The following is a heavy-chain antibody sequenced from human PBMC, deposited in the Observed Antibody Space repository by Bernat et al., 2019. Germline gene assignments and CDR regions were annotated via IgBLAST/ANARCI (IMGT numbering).Heavy chain of an antibody. V-gene: IGHV4-31*03. J-gene: IGHJ4*02. CDR2: IYYSGST. Sequence: QVQLQESGPGLVKPSQTLSLTCTVSGGSISSGGYYWSWIRQHPGKGLEWIGYIYYSGSTYYNPSLKSRVTISVDTSKNRFSLKLSSVTAADTAVYYCARVALGIAAAGTWFDYWGQGTLVTVSS. CDR1: GGSISSGGYY. CDR3: ARVALGIAAAGTWFDY. D-gene: IGHD6-13*01.